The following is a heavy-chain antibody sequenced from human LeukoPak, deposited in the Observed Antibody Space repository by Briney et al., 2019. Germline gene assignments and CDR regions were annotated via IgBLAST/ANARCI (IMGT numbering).Heavy chain of an antibody. CDR3: ARPAQRGYSYGFT. V-gene: IGHV4-34*01. CDR2: INHSGST. Sequence: KPSETLSLTCAVYGGSFSGYYWSWIRQPPGKGLEWIGEINHSGSTNYKPSLKSRVTISVDTSKTQFSLKLSSVTAADTAVYYCARPAQRGYSYGFTWGQGTTVTVSS. D-gene: IGHD5-18*01. J-gene: IGHJ6*02. CDR1: GGSFSGYY.